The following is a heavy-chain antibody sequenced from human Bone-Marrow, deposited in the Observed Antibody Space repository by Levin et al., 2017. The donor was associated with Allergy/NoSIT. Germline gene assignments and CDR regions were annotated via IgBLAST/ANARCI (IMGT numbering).Heavy chain of an antibody. CDR1: GFTFSNFA. J-gene: IGHJ3*02. V-gene: IGHV3-23*01. CDR2: ISGGAGST. Sequence: GGSLRLSCAASGFTFSNFAMSWVRQAPGKGLEWVSAISGGAGSTYYADSVKGRFTISRVNSQNTVYLQMNSLRAEDTAVYYCAKEGAAYYSSGWRGAFDTWGQGTLVTVSS. D-gene: IGHD3-10*01. CDR3: AKEGAAYYSSGWRGAFDT.